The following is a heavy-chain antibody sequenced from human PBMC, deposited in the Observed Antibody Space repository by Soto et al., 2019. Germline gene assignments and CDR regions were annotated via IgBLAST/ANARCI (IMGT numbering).Heavy chain of an antibody. D-gene: IGHD5-12*01. CDR1: GGSISSYY. V-gene: IGHV4-59*01. CDR2: IYYSGST. J-gene: IGHJ3*02. CDR3: ARKRDGYNRGFVFDI. Sequence: PSETLSLTCTVSGGSISSYYWSWIRQPPGKGLEWIGYIYYSGSTNYNPSLKSRATISVDTSKNQFSLKLSSVTAADTAVYYCARKRDGYNRGFVFDIWGQGTMVTVSS.